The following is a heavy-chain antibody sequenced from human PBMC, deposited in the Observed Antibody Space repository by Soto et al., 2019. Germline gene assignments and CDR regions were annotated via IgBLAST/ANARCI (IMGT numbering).Heavy chain of an antibody. Sequence: EVQLVESGGGLVKPGGSLRLSCAASGFTFSSYSMNWVRQAPGKGLEWVSSISSSSSYIYYADSVKGRFTISRDNAKNSLYLQMNSLRAEDTAVYYCARDRLERVIGSGSYDYRGQGTLVTVSS. CDR3: ARDRLERVIGSGSYDY. V-gene: IGHV3-21*01. J-gene: IGHJ4*02. CDR2: ISSSSSYI. D-gene: IGHD3-10*01. CDR1: GFTFSSYS.